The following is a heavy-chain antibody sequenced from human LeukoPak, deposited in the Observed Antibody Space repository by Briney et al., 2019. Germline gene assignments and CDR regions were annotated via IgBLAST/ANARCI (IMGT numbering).Heavy chain of an antibody. CDR3: ARAKGRGSGTPSILEY. CDR2: INPNSGGT. D-gene: IGHD3-10*01. Sequence: ASVKVSCKASGYTFTGYYMHWVRQAPGQGLEWMGWINPNSGGTNYAQKFQGRVTVTRDTSISTAYMELSRLRSDDTAVYYCARAKGRGSGTPSILEYWGQGALVTVSS. V-gene: IGHV1-2*02. CDR1: GYTFTGYY. J-gene: IGHJ4*02.